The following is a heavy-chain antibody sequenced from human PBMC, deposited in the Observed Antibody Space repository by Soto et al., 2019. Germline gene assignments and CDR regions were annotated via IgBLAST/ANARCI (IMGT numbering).Heavy chain of an antibody. CDR2: ISGSGGST. CDR3: AKSPEYCSGGSCYYDY. CDR1: GLTFSSYA. J-gene: IGHJ4*02. V-gene: IGHV3-23*01. Sequence: GGSLRLSCAASGLTFSSYAMSWVRQAPGKGLEWVSAISGSGGSTYYADSVKGRFTISRDNSKNTLYLQMNSLRAEDTAVYYCAKSPEYCSGGSCYYDYWGQGTLVTVSS. D-gene: IGHD2-15*01.